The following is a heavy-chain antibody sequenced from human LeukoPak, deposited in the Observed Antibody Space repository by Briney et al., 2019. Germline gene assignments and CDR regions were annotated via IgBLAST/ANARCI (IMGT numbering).Heavy chain of an antibody. Sequence: GGSLRLSCAASGFTFSDYYMSWIRQAPGKGLEWVGRIESKTDGGTTDYAAPVKGRFTISRDDSTNTLYLQMNSLKSEDTAVYYCTTYGSGRKFDYWGQGILVTVSS. V-gene: IGHV3-15*04. CDR1: GFTFSDYY. CDR3: TTYGSGRKFDY. CDR2: IESKTDGGTT. D-gene: IGHD3-10*01. J-gene: IGHJ4*02.